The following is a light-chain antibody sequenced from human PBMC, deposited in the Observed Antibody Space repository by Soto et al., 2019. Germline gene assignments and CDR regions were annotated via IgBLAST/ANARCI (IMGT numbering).Light chain of an antibody. CDR3: QKYNSAPLT. CDR1: QGISNF. V-gene: IGKV1-27*01. Sequence: EIQMTQSPSSLSASVGDRVTITCRASQGISNFLAWYQQKPGKDPNLLIYAASTLQSGVPSRFSGGGSGTDFTLTISSLRPEDVATYYCQKYNSAPLTFGGGTKVDIK. CDR2: AAS. J-gene: IGKJ4*01.